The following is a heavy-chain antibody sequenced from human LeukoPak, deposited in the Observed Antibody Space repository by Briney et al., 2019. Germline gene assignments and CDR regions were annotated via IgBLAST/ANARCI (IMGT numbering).Heavy chain of an antibody. CDR3: ANQVGATFN. CDR2: IGGSSDST. CDR1: GFTFSSYA. J-gene: IGHJ4*02. Sequence: GGSLRLSCAASGFTFSSYAVSWVRQAPGKGLEWVSGIGGSSDSTYYADSVKGRFTISRDNSKNTLYLQMNSLRAEDTAVYYCANQVGATFNWGQGTLVTVSS. V-gene: IGHV3-23*01. D-gene: IGHD1-26*01.